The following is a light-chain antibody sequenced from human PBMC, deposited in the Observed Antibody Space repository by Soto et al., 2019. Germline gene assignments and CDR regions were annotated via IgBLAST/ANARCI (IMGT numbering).Light chain of an antibody. J-gene: IGLJ1*01. CDR2: DAT. CDR1: KIGSKI. V-gene: IGLV3-21*02. Sequence: SYDLAQPPSVSVAPGQTAKITFGGDKIGSKIVHWYKQRPGQAPVAVVFDATDRPSGIPDRISASRSGDTATLTISRVDAGDEADYYCQVWASTAEFFVFGSGTKVTVL. CDR3: QVWASTAEFFV.